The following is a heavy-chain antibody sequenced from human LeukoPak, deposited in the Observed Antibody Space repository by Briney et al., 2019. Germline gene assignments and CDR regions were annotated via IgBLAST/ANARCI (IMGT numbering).Heavy chain of an antibody. J-gene: IGHJ4*02. CDR3: VGTGGSGQYPFDR. CDR2: TRDKTKTYTT. CDR1: GFTFSDHY. V-gene: IGHV3-72*01. D-gene: IGHD2-15*01. Sequence: GGSLRLSCAASGFTFSDHYMAWVRQAPGKGLEWVGRTRDKTKTYTTEYAASVSGRFTISRDDSTNSLYLQMSSLKTEDTAVYYCVGTGGSGQYPFDRWGQGTLVTVSS.